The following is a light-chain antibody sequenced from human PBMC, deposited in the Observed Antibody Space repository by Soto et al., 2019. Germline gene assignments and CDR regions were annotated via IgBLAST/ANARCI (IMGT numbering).Light chain of an antibody. CDR2: DVS. Sequence: QSALTQPRSVSGSPGQSVTISCTGTSSDVGGYNYVSWYQQHPGKAPKVMIYDVSARPSGVPDRFSGSKSGNTASLTISGLQAEDEADYYCCSYAGSPRYVFGTGPKLTVL. CDR3: CSYAGSPRYV. J-gene: IGLJ1*01. V-gene: IGLV2-11*01. CDR1: SSDVGGYNY.